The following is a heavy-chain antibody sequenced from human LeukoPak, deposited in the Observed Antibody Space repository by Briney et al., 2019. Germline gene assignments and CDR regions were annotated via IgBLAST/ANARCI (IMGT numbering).Heavy chain of an antibody. CDR1: GFTFSSYA. V-gene: IGHV3-23*01. Sequence: PGGSLRLSCAASGFTFSSYAMSWVRQAPGKGLEWVSTIRGSGSRTFYADSVKGRFTISRDNSKNTLYLQMNSLRAEDTAIYYCAKHLWFEELSSDFWGQGTLVTVSS. D-gene: IGHD3-10*01. CDR2: IRGSGSRT. CDR3: AKHLWFEELSSDF. J-gene: IGHJ4*02.